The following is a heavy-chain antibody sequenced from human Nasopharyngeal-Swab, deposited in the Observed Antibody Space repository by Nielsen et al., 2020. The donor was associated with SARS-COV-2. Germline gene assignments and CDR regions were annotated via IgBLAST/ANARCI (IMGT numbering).Heavy chain of an antibody. D-gene: IGHD2-21*01. CDR3: ARHISPPLRDYSHDYYYYGMDV. V-gene: IGHV5-51*01. CDR2: IYPGDSDT. CDR1: GYSFNSYW. J-gene: IGHJ6*02. Sequence: GESPKIPRKGPGYSFNSYWIGWVRPMPGKGPEWVGIIYPGDSDTRYSPSFQGQVHISADKSLSTAYLQWSSLKASDTAVYYCARHISPPLRDYSHDYYYYGMDVWGQGTTVTVSS.